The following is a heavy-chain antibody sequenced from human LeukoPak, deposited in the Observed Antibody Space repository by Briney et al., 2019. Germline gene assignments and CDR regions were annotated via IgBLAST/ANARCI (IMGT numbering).Heavy chain of an antibody. CDR1: GYSFSSYD. CDR3: ARAIRGQLLLEY. J-gene: IGHJ4*02. D-gene: IGHD2-2*01. V-gene: IGHV1-8*01. CDR2: RNPNSGNT. Sequence: ASVKVSCKASGYSFSSYDVGWVRQATGQGLEWMGWRNPNSGNTGYAQKFQGRVTMTGDTSTSTAYMELSGLMSEDTAVYYCARAIRGQLLLEYWGQGTLVTVSS.